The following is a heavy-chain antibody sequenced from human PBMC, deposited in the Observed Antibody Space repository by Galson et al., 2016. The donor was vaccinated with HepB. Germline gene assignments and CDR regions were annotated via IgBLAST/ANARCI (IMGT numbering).Heavy chain of an antibody. CDR3: ARINAAALDALDV. J-gene: IGHJ3*01. Sequence: SCKASGYLFTDYYIHWVRQAPGQGLEWMGWISPNSGDTNYAQKFRGRVTLTRDTSITTSFLELDSLRSDDTATFYCARINAAALDALDVGGQGTTVTVSS. CDR2: ISPNSGDT. CDR1: GYLFTDYY. V-gene: IGHV1-2*02. D-gene: IGHD6-25*01.